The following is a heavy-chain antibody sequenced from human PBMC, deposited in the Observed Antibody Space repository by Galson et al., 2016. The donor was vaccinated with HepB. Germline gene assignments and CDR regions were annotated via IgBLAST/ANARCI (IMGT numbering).Heavy chain of an antibody. D-gene: IGHD1-26*01. CDR3: ARVVAVGGNPPFAFDY. V-gene: IGHV3-30*04. Sequence: SLRLSCAASGFTFSSYAMNWVRQAPGKGLEWVAGTSYNGNNKYYIDSAKGRFTISRDDSKNTVYLQMNGLRGDETAVYYCARVVAVGGNPPFAFDYWGQGTLVTAAS. CDR1: GFTFSSYA. J-gene: IGHJ4*02. CDR2: TSYNGNNK.